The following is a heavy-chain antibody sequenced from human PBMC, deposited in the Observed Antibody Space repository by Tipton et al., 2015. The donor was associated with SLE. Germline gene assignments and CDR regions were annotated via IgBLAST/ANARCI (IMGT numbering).Heavy chain of an antibody. CDR3: AKDSSTYYDFWSGPNMVDY. V-gene: IGHV3-23*01. CDR1: GFTFSSYA. Sequence: GSLRLSCAASGFTFSSYAMSWVRQAPGKGLKWVSAISGSGGSTYYADSVKGRFTISRDNSKNTLYLQMNSLRAEDTAVYYCAKDSSTYYDFWSGPNMVDYWCQGTLVTVSS. CDR2: ISGSGGST. D-gene: IGHD3-3*01. J-gene: IGHJ4*02.